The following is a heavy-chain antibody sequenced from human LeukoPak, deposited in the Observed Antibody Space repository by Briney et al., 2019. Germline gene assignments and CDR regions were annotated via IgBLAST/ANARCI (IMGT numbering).Heavy chain of an antibody. CDR1: GWSLNNHY. D-gene: IGHD6-13*01. CDR2: INHIGGT. V-gene: IGHV4-34*01. J-gene: IGHJ4*02. Sequence: SETLSLTCAVYGWSLNNHYWIWIRQPPGKGLEWIGEINHIGGTNYNPSLESRVTISIDTSKSQFFLKLSSVTAADTAVYYCARRPAAVHPWGQGTLVTVSS. CDR3: ARRPAAVHP.